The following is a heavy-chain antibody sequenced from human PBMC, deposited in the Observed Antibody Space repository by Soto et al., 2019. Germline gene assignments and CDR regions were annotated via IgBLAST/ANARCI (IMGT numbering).Heavy chain of an antibody. Sequence: SETLSLTCSVSGDSISSSSSYWGWIRQPPGKGLEWIGTIYYSGRTYYNPSLTSRVTISVDTSKNQFYLRLTSVTAADTAVYYCAHSWEVVAATSVWFDPWGQGTLVTVSS. CDR2: IYYSGRT. CDR3: AHSWEVVAATSVWFDP. J-gene: IGHJ5*02. D-gene: IGHD2-15*01. CDR1: GDSISSSSSY. V-gene: IGHV4-39*01.